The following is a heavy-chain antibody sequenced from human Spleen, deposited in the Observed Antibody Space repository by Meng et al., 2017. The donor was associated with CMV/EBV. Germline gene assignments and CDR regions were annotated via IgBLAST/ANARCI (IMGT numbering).Heavy chain of an antibody. Sequence: GESLKISCSASGFTFSPYSMNWVRQAPGKGLEWVSSIGSSGAYVYYADSVKGRFTISRDNARNSLYLQMNSLRAEDTAVYYCANGYSSSWTTKTAEYFQHWGQGTLVTVSS. CDR2: IGSSGAYV. CDR1: GFTFSPYS. D-gene: IGHD6-13*01. V-gene: IGHV3-21*01. CDR3: ANGYSSSWTTKTAEYFQH. J-gene: IGHJ1*01.